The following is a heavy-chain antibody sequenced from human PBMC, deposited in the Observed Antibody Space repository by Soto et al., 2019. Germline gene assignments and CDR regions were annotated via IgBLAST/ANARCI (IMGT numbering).Heavy chain of an antibody. CDR2: ISGSGGST. J-gene: IGHJ6*02. CDR3: ARPTPYGEGPYYYGMDV. Sequence: GGSLRLSCAASGFTFSSYAMSWVRQAPGKGLEWVSAISGSGGSTYYADSVKGRFTISRDNSKNTLYLQMNSLRAEDTAVYYCARPTPYGEGPYYYGMDVWGQGTTVTVSS. CDR1: GFTFSSYA. D-gene: IGHD4-17*01. V-gene: IGHV3-23*01.